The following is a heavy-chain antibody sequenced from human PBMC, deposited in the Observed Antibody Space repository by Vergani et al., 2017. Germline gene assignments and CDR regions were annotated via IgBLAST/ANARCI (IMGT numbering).Heavy chain of an antibody. J-gene: IGHJ6*03. Sequence: LQLVESGGGLVQPGRSLRLSCTSSGFTFSTYAMHWVRQAPGKGLEWVAIIYYDGSKKYYADSVKGRFTISRDNSRNTLDLLMSSLRAEDTAIYYCVREGSYCGSTTCRNPSYVYYYHMDVWGEGTTVTVSS. CDR3: VREGSYCGSTTCRNPSYVYYYHMDV. CDR2: IYYDGSKK. CDR1: GFTFSTYA. D-gene: IGHD2-21*01. V-gene: IGHV3-33*01.